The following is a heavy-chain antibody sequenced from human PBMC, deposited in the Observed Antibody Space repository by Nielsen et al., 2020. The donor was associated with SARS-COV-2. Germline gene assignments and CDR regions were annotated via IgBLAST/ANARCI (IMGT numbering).Heavy chain of an antibody. J-gene: IGHJ4*02. Sequence: GGSLRLSCAASGFTFDDYAMHWVRQAPGKGLEWVSGISGSGGSTYYADSVKGRFTISRDNAKNSLYLQMNSLRAEDTALYYCAKVDTGRDYWGQGTLVTVSS. V-gene: IGHV3-9*01. CDR1: GFTFDDYA. CDR2: ISGSGGST. D-gene: IGHD5-18*01. CDR3: AKVDTGRDY.